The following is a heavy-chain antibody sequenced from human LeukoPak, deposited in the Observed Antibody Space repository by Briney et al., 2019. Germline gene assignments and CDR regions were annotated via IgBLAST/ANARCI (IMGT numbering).Heavy chain of an antibody. CDR1: GGSINSDA. D-gene: IGHD6-13*01. CDR3: ARVQQSMMATAGLYHFDY. Sequence: PSETLSLTCTVSGGSINSDAWSWIRQPAGKGLEWIGRIYTSGSTNYNPSFKSRVTMSVDTSKNQFSMKLSSVTAADTAVYYCARVQQSMMATAGLYHFDYWGQGTLVTVSS. CDR2: IYTSGST. J-gene: IGHJ4*02. V-gene: IGHV4-4*07.